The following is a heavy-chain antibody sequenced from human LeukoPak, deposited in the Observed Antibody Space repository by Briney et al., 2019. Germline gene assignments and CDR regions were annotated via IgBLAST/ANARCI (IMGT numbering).Heavy chain of an antibody. J-gene: IGHJ6*02. Sequence: ASVKVSCKTSGYTFTGYYIHWVRHAPGQGLEWLGWINPNTGDINYAQKFQGRVTTTRDTSISTAYMELSSLRSDDTAVYYCARDVSSVATAAPGHWGVDVWGQGTTVTVSS. D-gene: IGHD6-13*01. CDR2: INPNTGDI. V-gene: IGHV1-2*02. CDR3: ARDVSSVATAAPGHWGVDV. CDR1: GYTFTGYY.